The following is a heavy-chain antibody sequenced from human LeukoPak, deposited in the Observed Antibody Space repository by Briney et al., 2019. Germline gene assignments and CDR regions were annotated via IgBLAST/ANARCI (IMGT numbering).Heavy chain of an antibody. J-gene: IGHJ4*02. CDR1: GGSISSSSYY. Sequence: SETLSLTCTVSGGSISSSSYYWGWIRQPPGKGLEWIGSIYYSGSTYYNPSLKSRVTISVDTSKNQFSLKLSSVTAADTAVYYCARDYNYGGPYFDYWGQGTLVTVSS. D-gene: IGHD4-23*01. CDR2: IYYSGST. CDR3: ARDYNYGGPYFDY. V-gene: IGHV4-39*02.